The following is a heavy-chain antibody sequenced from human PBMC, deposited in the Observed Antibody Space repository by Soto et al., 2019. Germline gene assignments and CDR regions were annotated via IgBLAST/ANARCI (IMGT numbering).Heavy chain of an antibody. CDR1: GFTFKNYD. J-gene: IGHJ4*02. D-gene: IGHD3-10*01. Sequence: EVELLESGGGLVQPGGSLRLSCVASGFTFKNYDMRWIRQAPGKGLEWVSCISCSGGVTYYEDSVKGRFTISRDNSKNTLDLQMNSLRAEDTAIYYFAKNLQFRSYYESAGHYDNWGQGTLVTVS. CDR2: ISCSGGVT. V-gene: IGHV3-23*01. CDR3: AKNLQFRSYYESAGHYDN.